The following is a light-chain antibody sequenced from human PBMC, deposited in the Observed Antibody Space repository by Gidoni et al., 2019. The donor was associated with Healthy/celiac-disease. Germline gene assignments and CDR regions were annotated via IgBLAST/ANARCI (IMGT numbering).Light chain of an antibody. Sequence: DIQMTQAPSSLSASVGDRVTITCRASQSISSYLNWYQQKPGKAPKLLIYAASSLQIGVPSRFSGSGSVTDFTLTISSLQPEDFATYYCQQSYSTFGQGTKLEIK. CDR1: QSISSY. CDR3: QQSYST. J-gene: IGKJ2*01. V-gene: IGKV1-39*01. CDR2: AAS.